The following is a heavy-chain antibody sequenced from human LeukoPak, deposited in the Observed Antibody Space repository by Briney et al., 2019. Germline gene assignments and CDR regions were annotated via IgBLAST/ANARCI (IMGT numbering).Heavy chain of an antibody. CDR2: IYHSGST. CDR3: ARDSRYCSGGSCYSDYGMDV. D-gene: IGHD2-15*01. CDR1: GGSISSSNW. Sequence: SETLSLTCAVSGGSISSSNWWSWVRQPPGKGLEWIGEIYHSGSTNYNPSLKSRVTISVDKSKNQFSLKLSSVTAADTAVYYCARDSRYCSGGSCYSDYGMDVWGQGTTVTVSS. J-gene: IGHJ6*02. V-gene: IGHV4-4*02.